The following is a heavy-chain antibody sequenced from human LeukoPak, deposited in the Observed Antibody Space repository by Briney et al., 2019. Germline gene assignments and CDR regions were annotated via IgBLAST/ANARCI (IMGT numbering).Heavy chain of an antibody. D-gene: IGHD3-3*01. CDR2: ISASGTLT. CDR3: ARGQRAHVEWSSYMDV. Sequence: PGGSLRLSCAASGFSFSSYEMNWVRQAPGKGLEWISYISASGTLTHYADSVEGRFTLSRDNSKNTLYLQMNNLRAEDTAVYYCARGQRAHVEWSSYMDVWGQGTVVAVSS. J-gene: IGHJ3*01. CDR1: GFSFSSYE. V-gene: IGHV3-48*03.